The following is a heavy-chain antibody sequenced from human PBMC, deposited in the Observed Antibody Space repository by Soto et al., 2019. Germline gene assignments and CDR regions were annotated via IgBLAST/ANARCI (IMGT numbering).Heavy chain of an antibody. CDR3: ARFPDWSSGTD. CDR2: VFYNGNT. V-gene: IGHV4-39*01. CDR1: GGSIRSISYY. D-gene: IGHD3-10*01. Sequence: QVQLQESGPRLVKPSETLSLTCTVSGGSIRSISYYWVWIRQPPGKGLEWIGSVFYNGNTYYSPSLKSRITISVDTSQNQFSLRLYSVTAADTALYHCARFPDWSSGTDWGQGIPVTVSS. J-gene: IGHJ4*02.